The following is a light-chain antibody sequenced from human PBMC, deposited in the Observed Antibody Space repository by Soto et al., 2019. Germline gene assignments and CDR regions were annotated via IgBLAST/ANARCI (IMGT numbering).Light chain of an antibody. CDR2: GTS. Sequence: EIVMTQSPATLSVSPGERATLSCRASHRVSSYLAWYQQKPGQAPRLLIYGTSTRATGIPARFSGSGSGTEFTLTITSLQSEDFATYYCQQSYSTPFTFGQGTRLEIK. CDR3: QQSYSTPFT. V-gene: IGKV3-15*01. J-gene: IGKJ5*01. CDR1: HRVSSY.